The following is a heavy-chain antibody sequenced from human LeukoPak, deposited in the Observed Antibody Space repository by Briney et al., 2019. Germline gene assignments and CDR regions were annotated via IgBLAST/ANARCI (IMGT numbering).Heavy chain of an antibody. V-gene: IGHV4-34*01. D-gene: IGHD6-19*01. CDR2: INHSGST. CDR1: GGSFSGYY. CDR3: ARPYSSGWYLRYFQH. J-gene: IGHJ1*01. Sequence: SETLSLTCAVYGGSFSGYYWSWIRQPPGKGLEWIGEINHSGSTNYNPSLKSRVTISVDTSKNQFSLKLSSVTAADTAVYYCARPYSSGWYLRYFQHWGQGTLVTVSS.